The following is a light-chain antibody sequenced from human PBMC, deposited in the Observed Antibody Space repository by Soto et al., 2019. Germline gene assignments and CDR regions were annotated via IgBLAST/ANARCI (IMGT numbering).Light chain of an antibody. V-gene: IGKV1-33*01. CDR1: QDIKNY. J-gene: IGKJ4*01. CDR3: QQYDDLPLT. CDR2: DAS. Sequence: DIQMTQSPSSLSASVGDRVTITCQATQDIKNYLSWYQQKPGKAPKLLIYDASNLETGVPSRFIGSGSGTDFTFTITSLQPVDIARYFCQQYDDLPLTFGGGTKVEIK.